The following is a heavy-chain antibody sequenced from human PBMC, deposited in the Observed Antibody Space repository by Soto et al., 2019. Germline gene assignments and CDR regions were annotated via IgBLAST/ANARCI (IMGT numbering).Heavy chain of an antibody. CDR1: GFTFSSYW. CDR2: IKQDGSEK. V-gene: IGHV3-7*01. J-gene: IGHJ4*02. D-gene: IGHD6-13*01. Sequence: PGGSLRLSCAASGFTFSSYWMSCLRQAPGKGLEGVANIKQDGSEKYYVDSVKGRFTISRDNAKNSLYLQMNSLRAEDTAVYYCARAISSHIAGYYFDYWGQGTLVTVSS. CDR3: ARAISSHIAGYYFDY.